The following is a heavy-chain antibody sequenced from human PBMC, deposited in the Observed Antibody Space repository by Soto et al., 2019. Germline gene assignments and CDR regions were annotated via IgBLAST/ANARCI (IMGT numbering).Heavy chain of an antibody. CDR3: ARDRVYCDYLPYSYSMDV. V-gene: IGHV4-4*02. Sequence: PSETLSLTCAVSGGSISSSNWWSWVRQPPGKGLEWIGEIYHSGSTNYNPSLKSRVTMSVDKSKNQFSLKLSSVTAADTAVYYCARDRVYCDYLPYSYSMDVSGPATTVTVS. CDR2: IYHSGST. J-gene: IGHJ6*02. CDR1: GGSISSSNW. D-gene: IGHD4-17*01.